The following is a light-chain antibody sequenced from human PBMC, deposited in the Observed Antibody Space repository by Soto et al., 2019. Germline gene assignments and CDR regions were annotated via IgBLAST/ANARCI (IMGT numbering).Light chain of an antibody. Sequence: EIVMTQSPATLSVSPGERATLSCRASQSVSNNLAWYQQKPGQAPRLLIYGASTRATGIPARFSGSGSGTEFTLTISSLQSEDFAVYYCQQHTNWPRTFGQGTKVEIK. CDR1: QSVSNN. CDR2: GAS. V-gene: IGKV3-15*01. CDR3: QQHTNWPRT. J-gene: IGKJ1*01.